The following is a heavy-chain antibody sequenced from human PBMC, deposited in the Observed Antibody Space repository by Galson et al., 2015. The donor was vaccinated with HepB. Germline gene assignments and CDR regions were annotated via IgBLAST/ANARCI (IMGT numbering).Heavy chain of an antibody. V-gene: IGHV1-3*01. CDR3: ARDRYSSSWYGGRGFDY. CDR2: INAGNGNT. Sequence: SVKVSCKASGYTFTSYAMHWVRQAPGQRLEWMGWINAGNGNTKYSQKFQGRVTITRDTSASTAYMELSSLRSEDTAVYYRARDRYSSSWYGGRGFDYWGQGTLVTVSS. J-gene: IGHJ4*02. D-gene: IGHD6-13*01. CDR1: GYTFTSYA.